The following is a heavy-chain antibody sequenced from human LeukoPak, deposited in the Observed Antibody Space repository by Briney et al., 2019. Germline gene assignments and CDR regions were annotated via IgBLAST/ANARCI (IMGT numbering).Heavy chain of an antibody. CDR2: LYYSGSA. CDR1: GDSISSSNSY. Sequence: SSETLSLTCTVSGDSISSSNSYWGWIRQPPGKGLEWIGSLYYSGSAYYNPSLKSRVTISVDASKNQFSLKLSSVTAADTGVYYCARTYDYIWGSFRSHSFDSWGQGTLVTVSS. D-gene: IGHD3-16*02. J-gene: IGHJ4*02. CDR3: ARTYDYIWGSFRSHSFDS. V-gene: IGHV4-39*01.